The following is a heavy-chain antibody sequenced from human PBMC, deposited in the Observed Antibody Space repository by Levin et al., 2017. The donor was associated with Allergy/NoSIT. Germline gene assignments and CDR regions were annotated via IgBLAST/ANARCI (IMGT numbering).Heavy chain of an antibody. CDR2: IYWDDDK. Sequence: TLSLTCTFSGFSLSTSGVGVGWIRQPPGKALEWLALIYWDDDKRYSPSLKSRLTITKDTSKNQVVLTMTNMDPVDTATYYCAHRGAGIAARPGFDYWGQGTLVTVSS. D-gene: IGHD6-6*01. CDR1: GFSLSTSGVG. CDR3: AHRGAGIAARPGFDY. V-gene: IGHV2-5*02. J-gene: IGHJ4*02.